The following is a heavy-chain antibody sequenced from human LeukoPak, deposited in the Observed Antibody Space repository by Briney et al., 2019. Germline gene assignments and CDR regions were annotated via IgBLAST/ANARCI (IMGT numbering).Heavy chain of an antibody. V-gene: IGHV3-21*01. CDR3: ARGALWFGESTNFDY. D-gene: IGHD3-10*01. CDR2: ISSSSSYI. J-gene: IGHJ4*02. Sequence: PGGSLRLSCAASGFTFSSYSMNWVRQAPGKGLEWVSSISSSSSYIYYADSVKGRFTISRDNAKNSLYLQMNSLRAEDTAVYYCARGALWFGESTNFDYWGQGTLVTVSS. CDR1: GFTFSSYS.